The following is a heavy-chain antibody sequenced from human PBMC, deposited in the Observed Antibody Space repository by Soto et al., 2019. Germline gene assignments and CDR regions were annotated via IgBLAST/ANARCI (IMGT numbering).Heavy chain of an antibody. V-gene: IGHV1-18*04. D-gene: IGHD2-8*01. CDR3: ARAISLIMAAPPY. J-gene: IGHJ4*02. Sequence: APVKVCAKTAGYTVSNYGISCVHQSPGKGLEWMGSVTPYNGNANHTEKFQGRVSRTTDTSMTTAYMELTSLTSDDTAIYYCARAISLIMAAPPYWVQGTMVNV. CDR1: GYTVSNYG. CDR2: VTPYNGNA.